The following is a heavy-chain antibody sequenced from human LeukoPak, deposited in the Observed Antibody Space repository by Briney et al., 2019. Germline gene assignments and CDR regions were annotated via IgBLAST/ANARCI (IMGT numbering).Heavy chain of an antibody. J-gene: IGHJ4*02. CDR2: INSDSGGT. CDR3: ARDTITVTTPYFDY. D-gene: IGHD4-17*01. V-gene: IGHV1-2*02. CDR1: GYTFTGYY. Sequence: ASVKVSCKPSGYTFTGYYIDWVRQAPGQGLEWMGWINSDSGGTNYAQKFQGRVTMTRDTSTSTAYMELSSLRSDDTAFYYCARDTITVTTPYFDYWGQGTLVTVPS.